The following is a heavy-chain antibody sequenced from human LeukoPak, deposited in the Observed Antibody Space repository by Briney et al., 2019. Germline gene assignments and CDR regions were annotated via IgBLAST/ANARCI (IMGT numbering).Heavy chain of an antibody. J-gene: IGHJ6*02. CDR2: ISSSSSYI. CDR1: GFTFSSYS. V-gene: IGHV3-21*01. D-gene: IGHD6-19*01. Sequence: GGSLRLSCAASGFTFSSYSMNWVRQAPGKGLEWVSSISSSSSYIYYADSVKGRFTISRDNAKNSLYLQMNSLRAEDTAVYYCARVLSYSSGRTYYGMDVWGQGTTVTVSS. CDR3: ARVLSYSSGRTYYGMDV.